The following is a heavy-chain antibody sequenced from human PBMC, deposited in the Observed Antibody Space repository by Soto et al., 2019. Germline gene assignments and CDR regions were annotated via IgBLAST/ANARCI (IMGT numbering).Heavy chain of an antibody. J-gene: IGHJ5*02. Sequence: PSETLYLTCAVYGGSVKGYSWNWIRQPPGKGLEWIGEINHTGGTHYNPSLKSRVTMSVDTSKNQFSLRLSSVTAADTAIYYCATRITVFGLLIPPFDPWGQGTQVTVSS. CDR2: INHTGGT. V-gene: IGHV4-34*01. CDR3: ATRITVFGLLIPPFDP. D-gene: IGHD3-3*01. CDR1: GGSVKGYS.